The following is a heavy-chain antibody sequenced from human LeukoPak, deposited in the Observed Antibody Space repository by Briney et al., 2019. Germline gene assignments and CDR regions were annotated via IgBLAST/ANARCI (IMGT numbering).Heavy chain of an antibody. V-gene: IGHV4-59*08. CDR2: IYYSGYT. Sequence: SETLSLTCTVSGGSISSYYWSWIRQPPGKRLEWIAYIYYSGYTNYNPSLKSRASISVDTSKNLCSLRLSSVTAADTAVYYCVRYAIYGGGYSYWFDPWGLGTLVTVSS. CDR1: GGSISSYY. J-gene: IGHJ5*02. CDR3: VRYAIYGGGYSYWFDP. D-gene: IGHD1-26*01.